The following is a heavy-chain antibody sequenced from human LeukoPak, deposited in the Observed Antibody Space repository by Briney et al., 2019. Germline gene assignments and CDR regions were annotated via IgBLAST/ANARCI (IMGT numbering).Heavy chain of an antibody. CDR3: ARDSDTDMARKLDY. D-gene: IGHD5-18*01. CDR2: VGSSSSYI. V-gene: IGHV3-21*06. J-gene: IGHJ4*02. CDR1: GFTLSSYA. Sequence: PGESLRLSCAASGFTLSSYALNWVRQAPGKGLEWVSSVGSSSSYIYYAESVKGRFTSFRDNAKSSVYLQMNSLRAEDTAVCYCARDSDTDMARKLDYWGQGTLVIVSS.